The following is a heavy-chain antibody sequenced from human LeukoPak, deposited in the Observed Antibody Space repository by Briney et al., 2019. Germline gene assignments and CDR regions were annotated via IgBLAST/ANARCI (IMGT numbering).Heavy chain of an antibody. CDR1: GGSISSYY. D-gene: IGHD3-16*01. J-gene: IGHJ4*02. Sequence: PSETLSLTCTVSGGSISSYYWSWIRQPPGKGLEWIGYIYYSGSTNYNPSLKSRVTISVDTSKNHFSLKLTSVAAADTAVYFCARARNFGGGRFYFDSWGQGILVTVSS. CDR2: IYYSGST. V-gene: IGHV4-59*01. CDR3: ARARNFGGGRFYFDS.